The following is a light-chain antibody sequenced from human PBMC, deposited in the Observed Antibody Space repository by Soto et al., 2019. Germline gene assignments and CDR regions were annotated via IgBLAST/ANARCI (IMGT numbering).Light chain of an antibody. CDR2: DAS. J-gene: IGKJ5*01. V-gene: IGKV3-11*01. CDR3: QQRNTWPPIT. CDR1: QSVRTY. Sequence: EIVLTQSPVTLSLSPGERATLSCRASQSVRTYLAWYQVKPGQAPRLLIYDASRSASGVPARFSGSGAGTHFTLTISSLEHEDFALYYCQQRNTWPPITFGQGTRLEIK.